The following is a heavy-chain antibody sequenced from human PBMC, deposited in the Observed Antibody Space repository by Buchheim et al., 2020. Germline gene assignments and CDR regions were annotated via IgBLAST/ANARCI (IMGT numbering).Heavy chain of an antibody. CDR3: ARAREEYYYDSSGYYNTHWFDP. J-gene: IGHJ5*02. CDR2: IYYSGST. Sequence: QLQLQESGPGLVKPSETLSLTCTVSGGSISSSSYYWGWIRQPPGKGLEWIGSIYYSGSTSYNPSLKSRVTISVDTSKNQFSLKLSSVTAADTAVYYCARAREEYYYDSSGYYNTHWFDPWGQGTL. D-gene: IGHD3-22*01. V-gene: IGHV4-39*07. CDR1: GGSISSSSYY.